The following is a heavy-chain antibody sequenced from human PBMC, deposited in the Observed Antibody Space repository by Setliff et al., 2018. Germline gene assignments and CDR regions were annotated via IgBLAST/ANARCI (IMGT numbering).Heavy chain of an antibody. CDR1: GYSISSGYY. CDR3: ARGLPGSGYSSGVLDF. D-gene: IGHD3-9*01. Sequence: ETLSLTCGVSGYSISSGYYWGWVRQAPGKGLVWVSRIDPYGSFTAYADSVKGRFTISRDNAKDTVYLQMNSLRVDDTAVYYCARGLPGSGYSSGVLDFWGQGTMVTVSS. CDR2: IDPYGSFT. J-gene: IGHJ4*03. V-gene: IGHV3-74*01.